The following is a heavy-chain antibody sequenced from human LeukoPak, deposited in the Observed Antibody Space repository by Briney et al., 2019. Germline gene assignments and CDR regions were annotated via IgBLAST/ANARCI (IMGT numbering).Heavy chain of an antibody. CDR3: AKDIGEQLAGWFDP. CDR1: GFTFDDYA. CDR2: ISWNSGSI. D-gene: IGHD6-6*01. Sequence: PGGSLRLSCAASGFTFDDYAMHWVRQAPGKCLEWVSGISWNSGSIGYADSVKGRFTISRDNAKNSLYLQMNSLRAEDTALYYCAKDIGEQLAGWFDPWGQGTLVTVSS. J-gene: IGHJ5*02. V-gene: IGHV3-9*01.